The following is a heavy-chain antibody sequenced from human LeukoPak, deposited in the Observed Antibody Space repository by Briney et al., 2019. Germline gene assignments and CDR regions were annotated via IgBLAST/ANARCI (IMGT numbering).Heavy chain of an antibody. CDR2: ISYSGRV. Sequence: SETLSLTCIVSGGSVSNSDFYWGWIRQPPGRGLEWIGNISYSGRVFYNPSLKSRVTISVDTSKNQFSLKLSSVTAADTAVYYCARSGGDYGFDYWGQGTLVTVSS. J-gene: IGHJ4*02. CDR1: GGSVSNSDFY. V-gene: IGHV4-39*07. CDR3: ARSGGDYGFDY. D-gene: IGHD4-17*01.